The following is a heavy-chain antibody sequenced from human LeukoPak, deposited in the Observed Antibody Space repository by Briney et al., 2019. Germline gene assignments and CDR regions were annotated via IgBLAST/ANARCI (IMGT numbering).Heavy chain of an antibody. Sequence: PGGSLRLSCAASGFTFSTYYMNWVRQAPGKGLEWVSFITGSSSYIYYTDSVKGRFTISRDNAKNSLFLQMNSLRDEDTAVYYCASGFSSSPYFDYWGPGTLVTVSS. CDR2: ITGSSSYI. V-gene: IGHV3-21*01. CDR3: ASGFSSSPYFDY. J-gene: IGHJ4*02. CDR1: GFTFSTYY. D-gene: IGHD6-6*01.